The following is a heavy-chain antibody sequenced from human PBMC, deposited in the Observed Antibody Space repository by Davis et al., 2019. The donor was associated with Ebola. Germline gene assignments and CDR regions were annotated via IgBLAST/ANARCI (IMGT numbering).Heavy chain of an antibody. V-gene: IGHV3-48*02. CDR2: ISSSSRTI. J-gene: IGHJ3*01. CDR3: ARDDHLIVGALSP. D-gene: IGHD1-26*01. CDR1: GFTFSNYG. Sequence: PGGSLRLSCAASGFTFSNYGMNWVRQAPGKGLEWVSYISSSSRTIFYADSVKGRFTVSRDNAKNSLYLQMNSLRDEDTAVYFCARDDHLIVGALSPWGQGTLVTVSS.